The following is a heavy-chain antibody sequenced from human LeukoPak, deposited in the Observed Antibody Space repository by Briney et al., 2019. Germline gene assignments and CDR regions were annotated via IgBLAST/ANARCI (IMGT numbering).Heavy chain of an antibody. D-gene: IGHD2-21*02. J-gene: IGHJ6*04. Sequence: ASVKVSCKAFGYTFTNYYLHWVRQAPGQGLEWMGIINPSAGSTSYVQKFQGRVTMTRDTSTSTVYMELSSLRSEDTAVYYCARDYCGGDCPLLDYWGKGTTVTVSS. V-gene: IGHV1-46*01. CDR2: INPSAGST. CDR1: GYTFTNYY. CDR3: ARDYCGGDCPLLDY.